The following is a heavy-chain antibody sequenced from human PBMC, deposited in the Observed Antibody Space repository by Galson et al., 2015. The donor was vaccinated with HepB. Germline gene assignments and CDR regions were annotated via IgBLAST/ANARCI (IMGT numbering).Heavy chain of an antibody. CDR2: IKSKTDGGTT. CDR1: GFTFSNAW. Sequence: SLRLSCAASGFTFSNAWMSWVRQAPGKGLEWVGRIKSKTDGGTTDYAAPVKGRFTISRDDSKNTLYLQMNSLKTEDTAVYYCTRTYYYDSSGYYFGAFDIWGQGTMVTVSS. J-gene: IGHJ3*02. CDR3: TRTYYYDSSGYYFGAFDI. D-gene: IGHD3-22*01. V-gene: IGHV3-15*01.